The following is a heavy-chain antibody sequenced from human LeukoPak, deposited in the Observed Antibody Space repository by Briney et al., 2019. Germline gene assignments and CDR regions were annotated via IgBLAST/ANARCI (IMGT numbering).Heavy chain of an antibody. CDR3: ARDPVGATPIDY. J-gene: IGHJ4*02. V-gene: IGHV3-23*01. D-gene: IGHD1-26*01. CDR1: GITFSSYG. CDR2: ISSTGGTT. Sequence: GGTLRLSCAASGITFSSYGMSWVRQAPGKGLEWVSSISSTGGTTYYADSVKGRFTISRDNAKNSLYLQMNSLRSEDTAVYYCARDPVGATPIDYWGQGTLVTVSS.